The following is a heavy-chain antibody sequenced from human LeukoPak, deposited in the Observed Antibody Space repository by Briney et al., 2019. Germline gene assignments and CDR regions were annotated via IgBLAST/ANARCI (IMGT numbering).Heavy chain of an antibody. J-gene: IGHJ6*02. CDR1: GXTFSTYT. V-gene: IGHV3-48*02. Sequence: GGSLRLTCAASGXTFSTYTLNWVRQAPGKGLEWLSYISGSGSTVYYADSVKCRFTISRDDAKNSLYLQMNSLRDEDTAVYYCARANGDYGYHYVMDVWGQGTTVTVSS. CDR3: ARANGDYGYHYVMDV. CDR2: ISGSGSTV. D-gene: IGHD4-17*01.